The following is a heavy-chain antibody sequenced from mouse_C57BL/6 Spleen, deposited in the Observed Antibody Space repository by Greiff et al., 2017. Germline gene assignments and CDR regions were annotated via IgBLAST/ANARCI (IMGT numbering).Heavy chain of an antibody. CDR3: ARNRQLYAMDY. V-gene: IGHV2-6*02. Sequence: VKLMESGPGLVAPSQSLSITCTVSGFSLTSYGVHWVRQPPGKGLEWLVVIWSDGSTTCTSALKSILSISKDKSKSKVFLKMNSLQTEDTAMYYCARNRQLYAMDYWGQGTSVTVSS. J-gene: IGHJ4*01. CDR1: GFSLTSYG. CDR2: IWSDGST. D-gene: IGHD3-2*01.